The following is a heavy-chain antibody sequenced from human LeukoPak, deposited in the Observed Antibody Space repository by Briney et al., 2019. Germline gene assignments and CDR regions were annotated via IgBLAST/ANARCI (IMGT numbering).Heavy chain of an antibody. V-gene: IGHV4-34*01. J-gene: IGHJ4*02. Sequence: SETLSLTCAVYGGSFSGYYWSWIRQPAGKGLEWIGEINHSGSTNYNPSLKSRVTISVDTSKNQFSLKLSSVTAADTAVYYCARGNTAMAPGPGYFDYWGQGTLVTVSS. D-gene: IGHD5-18*01. CDR3: ARGNTAMAPGPGYFDY. CDR1: GGSFSGYY. CDR2: INHSGST.